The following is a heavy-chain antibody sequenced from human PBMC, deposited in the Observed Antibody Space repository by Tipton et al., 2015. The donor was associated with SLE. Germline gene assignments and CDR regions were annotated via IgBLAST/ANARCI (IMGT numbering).Heavy chain of an antibody. J-gene: IGHJ5*02. V-gene: IGHV4-34*01. CDR3: ARGVSGYFHYCYMDL. D-gene: IGHD2-15*01. Sequence: LRLSCAVYGGSLSGYSWSWIRQPPGKGLEWIGEINHGGSTNYNPSLKSRVAISLDTPKNQFSLRLSSVTAADTAVYYCARGVSGYFHYCYMDLWGQGTLVTVSS. CDR2: INHGGST. CDR1: GGSLSGYS.